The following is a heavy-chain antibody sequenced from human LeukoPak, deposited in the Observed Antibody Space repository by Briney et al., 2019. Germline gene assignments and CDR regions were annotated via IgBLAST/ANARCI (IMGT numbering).Heavy chain of an antibody. J-gene: IGHJ4*02. CDR3: AGSRGEARFDS. D-gene: IGHD3-10*01. Sequence: PSETLSLTCTVSGGSFSSSDHYWGWIRQPPGKGLEWIGTMYYSGSTYFNPPLKSRVTISIDTSKDQFSLKLSSVTAADTAIYYCAGSRGEARFDSWGQGTLVTVSS. CDR1: GGSFSSSDHY. V-gene: IGHV4-39*01. CDR2: MYYSGST.